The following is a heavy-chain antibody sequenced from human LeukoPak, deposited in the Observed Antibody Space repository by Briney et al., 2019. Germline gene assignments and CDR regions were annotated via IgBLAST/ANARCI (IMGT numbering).Heavy chain of an antibody. V-gene: IGHV4-59*04. D-gene: IGHD6-19*01. CDR1: GGSISSYY. CDR3: ARGFQWRDS. Sequence: PSETLSLTCTVSGGSISSYYWSWIRQPPGKGLEWIGNIYYSGTTYYNPSLRSRVTISVDTSKNQFSLNLSSVTAADTAVYYCARGFQWRDSWGQGTLVTVSS. CDR2: IYYSGTT. J-gene: IGHJ4*02.